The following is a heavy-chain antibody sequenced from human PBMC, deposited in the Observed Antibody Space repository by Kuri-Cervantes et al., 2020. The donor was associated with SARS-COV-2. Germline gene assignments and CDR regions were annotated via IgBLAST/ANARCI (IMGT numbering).Heavy chain of an antibody. CDR2: IWYDGSNK. CDR1: GFTFSYYA. Sequence: SLKIPCTASGFTFSYYAIHWVRQAPGKGPGWVAVIWYDGSNKYYADSVKGRFTISRDNSKNTLYLQMNSLRAEDTAAYYCVRDGDHWNFDYWGQGTLVTVSS. D-gene: IGHD7-27*01. CDR3: VRDGDHWNFDY. J-gene: IGHJ4*02. V-gene: IGHV3-30*07.